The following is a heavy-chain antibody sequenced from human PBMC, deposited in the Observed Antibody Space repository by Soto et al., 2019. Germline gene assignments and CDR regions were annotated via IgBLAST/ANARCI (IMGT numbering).Heavy chain of an antibody. CDR1: GGSFSGYY. CDR2: VNHSGST. V-gene: IGHV4-34*01. D-gene: IGHD3-10*01. J-gene: IGHJ4*02. Sequence: QVQLQQWGAGLLKPSETLSLTCAVYGGSFSGYYWSWIRQPPGKGLEWIGEVNHSGSTNYNASLKSRVTIAVATYKIQLSLKLRSVTAADTAVCYCAGGYGRNFDYWGQGTLVTVSS. CDR3: AGGYGRNFDY.